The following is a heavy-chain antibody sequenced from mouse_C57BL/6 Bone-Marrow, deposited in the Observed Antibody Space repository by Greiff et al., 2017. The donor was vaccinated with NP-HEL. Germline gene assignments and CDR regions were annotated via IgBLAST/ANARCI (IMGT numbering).Heavy chain of an antibody. CDR2: INPGSGGT. CDR3: ARSGGLYDGYPRFAY. J-gene: IGHJ3*01. D-gene: IGHD2-3*01. V-gene: IGHV1-54*01. CDR1: GYAFTNYL. Sequence: QVQLQQSGAELVRPGTSVKVSCKASGYAFTNYLIEWVKQRPGQGLEWIGVINPGSGGTNYTEKFKGKATLTADKYSSTAYMQLSSLTSEDSAVYFCARSGGLYDGYPRFAYWGQGTLVTVSA.